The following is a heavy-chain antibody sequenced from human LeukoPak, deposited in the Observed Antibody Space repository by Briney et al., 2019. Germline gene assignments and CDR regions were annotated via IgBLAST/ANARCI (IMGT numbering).Heavy chain of an antibody. CDR2: IKQDGNEK. V-gene: IGHV3-7*01. CDR1: GFTFSSYW. Sequence: GGSLRLSCAASGFTFSSYWMTWVRQARGKGLEWVAIIKQDGNEKYYLHSVKGPFTISRDNARNSLYLQMSSLRADDTAVYYCARDGAFRIYDYWGQGTLVTVSS. J-gene: IGHJ4*02. D-gene: IGHD3-3*02. CDR3: ARDGAFRIYDY.